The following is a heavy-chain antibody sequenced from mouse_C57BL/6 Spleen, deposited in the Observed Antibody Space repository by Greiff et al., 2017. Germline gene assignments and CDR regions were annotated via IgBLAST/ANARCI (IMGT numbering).Heavy chain of an antibody. V-gene: IGHV5-16*01. Sequence: EVKLVESEGGLVQPGRSMKLSCTASGFTFSDYYMAWVRQVPEKGLEWVANINYDGSSTYYLDSLKSRFIISRDNAKNILYLQMSSLKSEDTATYYCARDTSGSSYWYFDVWGTGTTVTVSS. D-gene: IGHD1-1*01. J-gene: IGHJ1*03. CDR2: INYDGSST. CDR3: ARDTSGSSYWYFDV. CDR1: GFTFSDYY.